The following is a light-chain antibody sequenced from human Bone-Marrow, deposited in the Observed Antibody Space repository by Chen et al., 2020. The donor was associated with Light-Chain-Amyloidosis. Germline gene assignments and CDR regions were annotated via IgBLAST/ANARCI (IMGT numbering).Light chain of an antibody. J-gene: IGLJ2*01. CDR3: QSADSSGTYEVI. V-gene: IGLV3-25*03. Sequence: SYELTQPPSVSVSPGQTARITCSGDALPTKYAYWYQQKPGQAPGLVIHRDTERPSGISERFSGSSSGTTATLTISGDQAEDEADYHGQSADSSGTYEVIFGGGTKLTVL. CDR1: ALPTKY. CDR2: RDT.